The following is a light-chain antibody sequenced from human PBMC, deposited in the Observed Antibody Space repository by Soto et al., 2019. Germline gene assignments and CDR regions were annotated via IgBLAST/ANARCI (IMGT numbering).Light chain of an antibody. CDR1: QSFSGW. V-gene: IGKV1-5*01. Sequence: DIPLTQSPSSLSASVGDRITITCRASQSFSGWLAWYQQKPGKAPKLLIYDASSLESGVPSRFSGSGSGTEFTLTISSLQPDDFATYYCQHYNSYGTFGQGTKVDI. CDR2: DAS. CDR3: QHYNSYGT. J-gene: IGKJ1*01.